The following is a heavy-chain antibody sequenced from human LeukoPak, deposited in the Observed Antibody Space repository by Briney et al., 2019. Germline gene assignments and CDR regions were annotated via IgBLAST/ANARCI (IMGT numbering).Heavy chain of an antibody. Sequence: ASVKVSCKASGYTFTDYYIHWVRQAPGQGLEWMGWINPHSGGTNYAQKFQGRVTMTRDTSISTAYMGLSRLRSDDTAVYYCARVDYCSSTSCSHNWFDPWGQGTLVTVSS. V-gene: IGHV1-2*02. CDR2: INPHSGGT. CDR1: GYTFTDYY. D-gene: IGHD2-2*01. CDR3: ARVDYCSSTSCSHNWFDP. J-gene: IGHJ5*02.